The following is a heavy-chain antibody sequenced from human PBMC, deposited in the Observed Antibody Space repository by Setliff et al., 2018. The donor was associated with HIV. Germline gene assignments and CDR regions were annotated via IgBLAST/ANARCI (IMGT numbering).Heavy chain of an antibody. CDR3: ARGGTLTLINYFDT. V-gene: IGHV1-69*13. CDR2: IIPFFGTA. Sequence: ASVKVPCKTAGGIFVHHAVSWVRQAPGQGLEWMGGIIPFFGTALYAPKFQGRVTITANESTSTAYMELSSLRSEDTGVYYCARGGTLTLINYFDTWGQGTLVTVSS. J-gene: IGHJ5*02. CDR1: GGIFVHHA. D-gene: IGHD1-7*01.